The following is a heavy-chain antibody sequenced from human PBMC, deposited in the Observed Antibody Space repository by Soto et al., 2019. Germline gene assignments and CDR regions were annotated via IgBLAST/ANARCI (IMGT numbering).Heavy chain of an antibody. Sequence: QVRLQESGPGLVTPSETLSLIFSCSGDSINNYYWSWVRQPPGKGLEWLGCILYTLATEDNPSLKGRLSCSGDAYQSQFYLKMASISAAATAVYYCAIVSGFEYGYPLQFDSWGPGSLVTVSS. CDR1: GDSINNYY. D-gene: IGHD5-18*01. J-gene: IGHJ4*02. CDR3: AIVSGFEYGYPLQFDS. V-gene: IGHV4-4*08. CDR2: ILYTLAT.